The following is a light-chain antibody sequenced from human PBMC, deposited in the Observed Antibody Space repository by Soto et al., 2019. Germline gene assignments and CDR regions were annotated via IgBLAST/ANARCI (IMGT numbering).Light chain of an antibody. CDR1: SSDVGGYNY. CDR3: CSYAGSNSLV. J-gene: IGLJ2*01. V-gene: IGLV2-8*01. Sequence: QSVLTQPPSASGSPGQSVTISCTGTSSDVGGYNYVSWYQHHPGKAPKLMIYEVSKRPSGVPDRFSGSKSGSTASLTVSGLQAEDEADYYCCSYAGSNSLVFGGVTKLTVL. CDR2: EVS.